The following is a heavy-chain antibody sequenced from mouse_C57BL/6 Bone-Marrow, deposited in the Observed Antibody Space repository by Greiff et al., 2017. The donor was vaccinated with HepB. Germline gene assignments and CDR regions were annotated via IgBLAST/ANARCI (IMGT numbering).Heavy chain of an antibody. Sequence: EVQLQQSGPGMVKPSQSLSLTCTVTGYSITSGYDWHWIRHFPGNKLEWMGYISYSGSTNYNPSLKSRIPITHDTSKNHFFLKLNSVTTEDTATYYCAREFYRGTWYFDVWGTGTTVTVSS. CDR2: ISYSGST. CDR1: GYSITSGYD. V-gene: IGHV3-1*01. D-gene: IGHD2-1*01. CDR3: AREFYRGTWYFDV. J-gene: IGHJ1*03.